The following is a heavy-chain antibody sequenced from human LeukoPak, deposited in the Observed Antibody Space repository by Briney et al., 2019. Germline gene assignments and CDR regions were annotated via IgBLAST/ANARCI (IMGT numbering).Heavy chain of an antibody. CDR2: IYTSGST. CDR1: GGSISSGSYY. CDR3: ARDRGGNYYYYMDV. Sequence: PSQTLSLTCTVSGGSISSGSYYWSWIRQPAGKGLEWIGRIYTSGSTSYNPSLKSRVTISVDTSKNQFSLKLSSVTAADTAVYYCARDRGGNYYYYMDVWGKGTTVTVSS. V-gene: IGHV4-61*02. J-gene: IGHJ6*03. D-gene: IGHD5-24*01.